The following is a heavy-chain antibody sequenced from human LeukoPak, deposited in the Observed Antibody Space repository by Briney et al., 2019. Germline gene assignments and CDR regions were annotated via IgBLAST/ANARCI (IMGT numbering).Heavy chain of an antibody. CDR1: GFTLSTYW. J-gene: IGHJ4*02. D-gene: IGHD3-16*01. CDR2: IKQDGSGK. Sequence: PGGSLRLSCAASGFTLSTYWMSWVRQAPGKGLEWVANIKQDGSGKNYVDSVKGRFTISKDNAQNSLYLQMNSLRAEDTAVYYCARGGSHGSFDYWGQGTLVTVSS. V-gene: IGHV3-7*01. CDR3: ARGGSHGSFDY.